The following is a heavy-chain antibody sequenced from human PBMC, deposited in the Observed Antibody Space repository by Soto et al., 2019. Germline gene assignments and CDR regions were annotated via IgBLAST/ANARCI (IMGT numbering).Heavy chain of an antibody. CDR3: ARGSTRAGMDV. D-gene: IGHD1-1*01. J-gene: IGHJ6*02. V-gene: IGHV1-18*04. CDR2: IIGYNGNT. CDR1: GYTFTNNG. Sequence: QVQLVQSGAEVKKPGASVKVSCKTSGYTFTNNGINWVRQAPGQGLEWMGWIIGYNGNTTYAQKLQGRVTMTTATFTSTAYVVLKSLRSDETAVYYCARGSTRAGMDVWGQGTTVTVPS.